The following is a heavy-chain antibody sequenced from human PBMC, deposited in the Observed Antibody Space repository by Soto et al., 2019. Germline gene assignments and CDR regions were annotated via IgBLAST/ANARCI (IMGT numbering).Heavy chain of an antibody. CDR1: GFTVSSNY. J-gene: IGHJ6*02. V-gene: IGHV3-49*04. D-gene: IGHD6-6*01. Sequence: GGSLRLSCAASGFTVSSNYLTWVRQAPGKGLEWVGFIRSKAYGGTTEYAASVKGRFTISRDDSKSIAYLQMNSLKTEDTAVYYCTRDGGIAARRPPYYYYGMDVWGQGTTVTVSS. CDR3: TRDGGIAARRPPYYYYGMDV. CDR2: IRSKAYGGTT.